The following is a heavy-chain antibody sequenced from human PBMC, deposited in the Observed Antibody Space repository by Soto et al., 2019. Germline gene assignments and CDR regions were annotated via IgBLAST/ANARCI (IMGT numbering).Heavy chain of an antibody. Sequence: SETLSLTCTVSGGSISSYYWSWIRQPPGKGLEWIGYIYYSGSTNYNPSLKSRVTISVDTSKNQFSLKLSSVTAADTAVYYCARLGAVAVTNWFDPWGQGTLVTVSS. J-gene: IGHJ5*02. V-gene: IGHV4-59*08. CDR1: GGSISSYY. CDR2: IYYSGST. D-gene: IGHD6-19*01. CDR3: ARLGAVAVTNWFDP.